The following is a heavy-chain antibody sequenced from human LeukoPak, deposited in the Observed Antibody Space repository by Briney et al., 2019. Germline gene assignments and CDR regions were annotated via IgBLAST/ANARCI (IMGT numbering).Heavy chain of an antibody. D-gene: IGHD6-13*01. CDR1: GYTFTTYY. CDR2: INPSGGST. J-gene: IGHJ4*02. CDR3: ARDDVAAAAREFDY. V-gene: IGHV1-46*01. Sequence: ASVKVSCKASGYTFTTYYLHWVRQAPGQGLEWMGIINPSGGSTDYAQKFQGRVTITADKSTSTAYMELSSLRSEDTAVYYCARDDVAAAAREFDYWGQGTLVTVSS.